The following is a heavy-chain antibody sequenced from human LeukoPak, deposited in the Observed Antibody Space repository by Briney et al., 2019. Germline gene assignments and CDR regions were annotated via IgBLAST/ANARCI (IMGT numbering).Heavy chain of an antibody. CDR2: IYYSGST. J-gene: IGHJ3*02. CDR1: GGSISSYY. CDR3: AAVGYCSGGTCSYDAFDI. Sequence: SETLSLTCTVSGGSISSYYWSWIRQPPGKGLEWIGYIYYSGSTNYNPSLKSRVPMSVDASKNQFSLNLYSVTDADTAVYFCAAVGYCSGGTCSYDAFDIWGQGTMVTVSS. V-gene: IGHV4-59*01. D-gene: IGHD2-15*01.